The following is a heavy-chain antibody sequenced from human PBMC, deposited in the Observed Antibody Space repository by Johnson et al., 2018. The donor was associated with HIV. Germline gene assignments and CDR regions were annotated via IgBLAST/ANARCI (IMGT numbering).Heavy chain of an antibody. CDR2: ISRGGSSASVI. CDR1: GFSFSDYF. J-gene: IGHJ3*02. V-gene: IGHV3-11*01. D-gene: IGHD3-10*01. CDR3: AREIGWSGEIIDAFDI. Sequence: QVQLVESGGGLVKPGGSLRLSCAASGFSFSDYFVSWIRQAPGKGLEWVSYISRGGSSASVIYYADSVKGRFTILRDDSKNSLYLQMNSLKTEDTAVYYCAREIGWSGEIIDAFDIWGQGTIVTVSS.